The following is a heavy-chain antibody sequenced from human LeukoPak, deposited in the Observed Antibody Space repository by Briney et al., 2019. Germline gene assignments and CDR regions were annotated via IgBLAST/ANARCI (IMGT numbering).Heavy chain of an antibody. D-gene: IGHD3-10*01. CDR1: GFTFSSYS. V-gene: IGHV3-21*01. J-gene: IGHJ4*02. Sequence: GGSLRLSCAASGFTFSSYSMNWVRQAPGKGLEWVSSISSSSSYIYYADSVKGGFTISRDNAKNSLYLQMNSLRAEDTAVYYCARENGSGKDYWGQGTLVTVSS. CDR3: ARENGSGKDY. CDR2: ISSSSSYI.